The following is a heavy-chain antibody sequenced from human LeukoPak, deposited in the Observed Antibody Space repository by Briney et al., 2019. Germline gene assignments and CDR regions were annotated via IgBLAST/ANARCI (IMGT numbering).Heavy chain of an antibody. J-gene: IGHJ4*02. D-gene: IGHD3-16*01. Sequence: SVKVSCKASGGTFSSYAISWVRQAPGQGLEWMGGIIPIFGTANYAQQFQDRVTITADKSTSTAYMELSSLRSEDTAVYYCATDGGMGNRYFDYWGQGTLVTVSS. V-gene: IGHV1-69*06. CDR1: GGTFSSYA. CDR2: IIPIFGTA. CDR3: ATDGGMGNRYFDY.